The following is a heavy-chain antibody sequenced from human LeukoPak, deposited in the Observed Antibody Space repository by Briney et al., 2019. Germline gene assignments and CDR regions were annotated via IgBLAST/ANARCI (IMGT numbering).Heavy chain of an antibody. D-gene: IGHD3-10*01. Sequence: SETLSLTCAVSGGSISSNNWWSWVRQPPGKGLGWIGEIYHSGNSNYNPSLKSRVTISVDTSKNHFSLKLSSVTAADTALYYCARGRNTMVRGAIGAETRYYYSYYMDVWGKGTTVTVSS. CDR3: ARGRNTMVRGAIGAETRYYYSYYMDV. CDR2: IYHSGNS. V-gene: IGHV4-4*02. CDR1: GGSISSNNW. J-gene: IGHJ6*03.